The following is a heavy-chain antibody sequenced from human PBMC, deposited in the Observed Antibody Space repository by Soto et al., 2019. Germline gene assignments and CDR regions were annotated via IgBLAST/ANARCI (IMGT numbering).Heavy chain of an antibody. D-gene: IGHD3-22*01. CDR3: ARRFTMTVVFFDY. CDR2: VDHSGST. V-gene: IGHV4-34*02. J-gene: IGHJ4*02. Sequence: QVQLQQWGAGLLKPSETLSLTCVVSGGSFSGYYCTWIRQAPGKGLEWIGEVDHSGSTRYNPYLKGRVTMSGDMSKNQFALSLSSVTGADTAVYYCARRFTMTVVFFDYWGQGALVTVSS. CDR1: GGSFSGYY.